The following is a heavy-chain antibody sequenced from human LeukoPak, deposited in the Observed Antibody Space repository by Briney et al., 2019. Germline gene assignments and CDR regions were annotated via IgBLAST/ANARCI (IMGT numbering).Heavy chain of an antibody. CDR1: GFTFSSYE. J-gene: IGHJ4*02. CDR3: AKLLTGGYNSGQNDY. Sequence: GGSLRLSCAASGFTFSSYEMNWVRQAPGKGLEWVSYISSSGSTIYYADSVKGRFTISRDNAKNSLYLQMNSLRAEDTAVYYCAKLLTGGYNSGQNDYWGQGILVTVSS. CDR2: ISSSGSTI. V-gene: IGHV3-48*03. D-gene: IGHD5-18*01.